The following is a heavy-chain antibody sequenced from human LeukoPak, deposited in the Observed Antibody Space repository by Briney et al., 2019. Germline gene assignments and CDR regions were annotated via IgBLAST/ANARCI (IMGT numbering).Heavy chain of an antibody. J-gene: IGHJ5*02. CDR3: ARDRGVVTATRWFDP. Sequence: GGSLRLSCAASGFTFSSYAMHWVRQAPGKGLEWVAVISYDGSNKYYADSVKGRFTISRDNSKNTLYLQMNSLRAEDTAVYYCARDRGVVTATRWFDPWGQGTLVTVSS. CDR2: ISYDGSNK. CDR1: GFTFSSYA. D-gene: IGHD2-21*02. V-gene: IGHV3-30*04.